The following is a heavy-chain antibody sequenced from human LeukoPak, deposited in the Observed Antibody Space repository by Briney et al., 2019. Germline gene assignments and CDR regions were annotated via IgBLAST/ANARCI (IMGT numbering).Heavy chain of an antibody. Sequence: GRSLRLSCAASGFTFSSYAMHWVRQAPGKGLXXXXVISYDGSNKYYADSVKGRFTISRDNSKNTLYLQMNSLRAEDTAVYYCARDRAAAGFDAFDIWGQGTMVTVSS. V-gene: IGHV3-30*04. CDR3: ARDRAAAGFDAFDI. J-gene: IGHJ3*02. D-gene: IGHD6-13*01. CDR2: ISYDGSNK. CDR1: GFTFSSYA.